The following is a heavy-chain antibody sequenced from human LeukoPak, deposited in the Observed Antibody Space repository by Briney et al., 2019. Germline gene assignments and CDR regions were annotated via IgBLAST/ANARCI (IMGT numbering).Heavy chain of an antibody. V-gene: IGHV1-69*05. D-gene: IGHD6-13*01. J-gene: IGHJ4*02. CDR3: ARDGPYSSSWYVSTSTYYFDY. Sequence: SVKVSCKASGGTFSSYAISWVRHAPGQGLEWMGWIIPIFGTANYAQKFQGRVTITTDESTSTAYMELSSLRSEDTAVYYCARDGPYSSSWYVSTSTYYFDYWGQGTLVTVSS. CDR2: IIPIFGTA. CDR1: GGTFSSYA.